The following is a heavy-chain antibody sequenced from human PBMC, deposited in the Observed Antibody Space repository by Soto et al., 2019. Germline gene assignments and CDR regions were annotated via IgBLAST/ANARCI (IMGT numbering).Heavy chain of an antibody. Sequence: PGGSLRLSCAASGFTFSSYAMSWVRQAPGKGLEWVSAISGSGGSTYYAESVKGRFTISRDNSKNTLYLQMNSLRAEDTAVYYCAKATQYYYDSSGYYYDYWGQGTLVTVSS. V-gene: IGHV3-23*01. CDR3: AKATQYYYDSSGYYYDY. CDR1: GFTFSSYA. J-gene: IGHJ4*02. CDR2: ISGSGGST. D-gene: IGHD3-22*01.